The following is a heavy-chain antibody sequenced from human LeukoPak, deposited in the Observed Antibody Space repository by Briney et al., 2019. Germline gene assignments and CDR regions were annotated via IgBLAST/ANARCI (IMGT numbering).Heavy chain of an antibody. D-gene: IGHD6-6*01. CDR2: VFYTGST. V-gene: IGHV4-59*11. CDR1: GGFISSHY. Sequence: TSETLSLTCTVSGGFISSHYWNWIRQPPGKGLEWIGFVFYTGSTNYNPSLRSRVTMSVDTSKNQFSLRLTSVTAADTAVYYCARAHPAYSSSSGFDFWGQGALVSVSS. J-gene: IGHJ4*02. CDR3: ARAHPAYSSSSGFDF.